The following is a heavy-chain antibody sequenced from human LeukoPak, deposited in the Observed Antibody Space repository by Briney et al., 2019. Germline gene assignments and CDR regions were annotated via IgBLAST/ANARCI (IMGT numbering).Heavy chain of an antibody. Sequence: SETLSLTCTVSGGSISSYYWSWIRQPPGKGLEWIGYIYYSGSTNYNPSLKSRVTISVDTSKNHFSLKLSSVTAADTAMYYCVREIEANWFDPWGQGTLVTVSS. D-gene: IGHD2-21*01. CDR2: IYYSGST. CDR1: GGSISSYY. V-gene: IGHV4-59*01. CDR3: VREIEANWFDP. J-gene: IGHJ5*02.